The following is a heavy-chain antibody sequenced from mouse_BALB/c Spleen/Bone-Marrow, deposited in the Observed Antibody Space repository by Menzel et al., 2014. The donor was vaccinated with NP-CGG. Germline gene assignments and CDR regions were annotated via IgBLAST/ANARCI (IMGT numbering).Heavy chain of an antibody. D-gene: IGHD4-1*01. Sequence: VQLQQSGAELMKPGASVKISCKVTGYTFSSYWIEWIKQRPGHGLEWIGEILPGSTSSNYNEKVKGKATFTADTSSKTAYVQLSSLTSEDSAVYYCARSWEGHYAMDYWGQGTTVTVSS. CDR3: ARSWEGHYAMDY. V-gene: IGHV1-9*01. CDR1: GYTFSSYW. CDR2: ILPGSTSS. J-gene: IGHJ4*01.